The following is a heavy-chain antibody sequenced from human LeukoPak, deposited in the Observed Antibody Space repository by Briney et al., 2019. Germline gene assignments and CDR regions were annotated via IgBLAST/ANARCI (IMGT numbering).Heavy chain of an antibody. CDR3: ARDPEKSLPAVMAWAY. CDR1: GGSITSYY. D-gene: IGHD2-8*01. CDR2: IYYSGST. V-gene: IGHV4-59*01. J-gene: IGHJ4*02. Sequence: SETLSLTCSVSGGSITSYYWSWIRQPPGKGLEWIGYIYYSGSTNYNPSLKSRVTISVDTSKNQFSLKLSSVTAADTAVYYCARDPEKSLPAVMAWAYWGQGTLVTVSS.